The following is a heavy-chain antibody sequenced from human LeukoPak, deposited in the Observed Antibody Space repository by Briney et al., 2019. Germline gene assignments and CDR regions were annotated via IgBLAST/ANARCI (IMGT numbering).Heavy chain of an antibody. D-gene: IGHD6-19*01. CDR2: SSSSSSYI. J-gene: IGHJ4*02. CDR3: ARGGQGGCPDY. CDR1: GFTFSSYS. V-gene: IGHV3-21*01. Sequence: PGGALRLSCAAPGFTFSSYSMNWVRQAPGKGLEWVSSSSSSSSYIYYADSVKGRFTISRDNAKNSLYLQMSSPRAEDTAVYYGARGGQGGCPDYWGQGTLVTVSS.